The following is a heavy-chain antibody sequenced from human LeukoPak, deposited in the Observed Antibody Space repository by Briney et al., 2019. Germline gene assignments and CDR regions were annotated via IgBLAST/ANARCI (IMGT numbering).Heavy chain of an antibody. CDR2: IYHSGST. V-gene: IGHV4-38-2*02. CDR3: ARDKTYDSSGYYYVGFDY. D-gene: IGHD3-22*01. Sequence: SETLSLTCTVSGYSISSGYYWGWIRQPPGKGLEWIGSIYHSGSTYYNPSLKSRVTISVDTSKNQFSLKLSSVTAADTAVYYCARDKTYDSSGYYYVGFDYWGQGTLVTVSS. J-gene: IGHJ4*02. CDR1: GYSISSGYY.